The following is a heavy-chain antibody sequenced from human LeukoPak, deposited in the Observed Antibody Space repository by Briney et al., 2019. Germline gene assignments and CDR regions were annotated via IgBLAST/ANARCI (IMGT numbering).Heavy chain of an antibody. D-gene: IGHD2-21*02. Sequence: GGSLRLSCAASGFSFSFYAMSWVRQAPGKGLEWVSGISFSGGSTYYADSVKGRFTISRDNSKNTLYLQMNSLRVEDTAVYYCAKDMFVKNSIVVVTNDWGQGTLVTVSS. CDR1: GFSFSFYA. J-gene: IGHJ4*02. CDR2: ISFSGGST. CDR3: AKDMFVKNSIVVVTND. V-gene: IGHV3-23*01.